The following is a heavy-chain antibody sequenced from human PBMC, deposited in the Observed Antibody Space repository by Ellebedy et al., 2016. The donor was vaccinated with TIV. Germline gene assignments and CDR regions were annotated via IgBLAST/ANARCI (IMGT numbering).Heavy chain of an antibody. V-gene: IGHV4-59*01. CDR3: ARVVWQQPVSYAFDI. CDR2: IYYSGST. J-gene: IGHJ3*02. Sequence: MPSETLSLTCTVSGGTISSYYWSWIRQPPGKGLEWIAYIYYSGSTNYNPSLKSRVTISVDTSKNPFSLKLSSVTAADTAVYYCARVVWQQPVSYAFDIWGQGTMVTVSS. CDR1: GGTISSYY. D-gene: IGHD6-13*01.